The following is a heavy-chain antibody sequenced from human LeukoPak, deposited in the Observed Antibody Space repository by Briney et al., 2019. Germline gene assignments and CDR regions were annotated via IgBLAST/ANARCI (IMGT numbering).Heavy chain of an antibody. D-gene: IGHD2-15*01. V-gene: IGHV1-2*02. CDR3: ARTPRYCSGGSCYYFDY. CDR2: INPNSGGT. Sequence: ASVKVSCKASGYSFTGYYMHWVRQAPGQGLEWMGWINPNSGGTNYAQKFQGRVTMTRDTSISTAYMELSRLRSDDTAVYYCARTPRYCSGGSCYYFDYWGQETLVTVSS. CDR1: GYSFTGYY. J-gene: IGHJ4*02.